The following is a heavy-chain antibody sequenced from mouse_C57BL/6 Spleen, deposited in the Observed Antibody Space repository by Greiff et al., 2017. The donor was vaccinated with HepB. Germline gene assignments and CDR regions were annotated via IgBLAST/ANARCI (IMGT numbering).Heavy chain of an antibody. J-gene: IGHJ2*01. Sequence: EVQLQQSGPELVKPGASVKISCKASGYTFTDYYMNWVKQSHGKSLEWIGDINPNNGGTSYNQKFKGKATLTVDKSSSTAYMELRSLTSEDSAVYYCARFNYGSSWDYWGQGTTLTVSS. CDR1: GYTFTDYY. CDR3: ARFNYGSSWDY. CDR2: INPNNGGT. V-gene: IGHV1-26*01. D-gene: IGHD1-1*01.